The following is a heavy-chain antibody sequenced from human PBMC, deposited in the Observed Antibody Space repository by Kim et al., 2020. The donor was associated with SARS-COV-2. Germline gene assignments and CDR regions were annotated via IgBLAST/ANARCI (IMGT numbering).Heavy chain of an antibody. CDR1: GFSVSNHY. V-gene: IGHV3-53*05. CDR2: IYVGDAT. D-gene: IGHD3-3*01. Sequence: GGSLRLSCAASGFSVSNHYMTWVRQPPGTGLNWVAVIYVGDATFYADSVGGRFTISRDNSKNTLYLQMNSLRPEDTAVYYCAKDDDLGFWHWGQGTLVTVSS. CDR3: AKDDDLGFWH. J-gene: IGHJ4*02.